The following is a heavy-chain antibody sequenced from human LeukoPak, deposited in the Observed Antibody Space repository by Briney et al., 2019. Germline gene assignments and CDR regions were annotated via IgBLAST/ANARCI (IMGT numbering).Heavy chain of an antibody. D-gene: IGHD2-15*01. V-gene: IGHV1-2*02. Sequence: ASVKVSCKASGYTFTGYYMHWVRQAPGQGLEWMGWINPNSGGTNYAQKFQGRVTMTRDTSISTAYMELSRLRSDDTAVYYCARVGCSGGSCYSLPPKRYFDYWGQGTLVTVSS. CDR1: GYTFTGYY. CDR3: ARVGCSGGSCYSLPPKRYFDY. J-gene: IGHJ4*02. CDR2: INPNSGGT.